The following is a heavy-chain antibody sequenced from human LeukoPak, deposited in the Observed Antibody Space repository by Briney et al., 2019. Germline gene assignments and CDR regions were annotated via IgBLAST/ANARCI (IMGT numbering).Heavy chain of an antibody. Sequence: SETLSLTCTVSGGSISSYYLSWIRQPAGKGLEWIGRIYTSGSTNYNPSLKSRVTMSVDTSKNQFSLKLSSVTAADTAVYYCARDLRYFDWLLSDAFDIWGQGTMVTVSS. V-gene: IGHV4-4*07. CDR1: GGSISSYY. J-gene: IGHJ3*02. CDR3: ARDLRYFDWLLSDAFDI. D-gene: IGHD3-9*01. CDR2: IYTSGST.